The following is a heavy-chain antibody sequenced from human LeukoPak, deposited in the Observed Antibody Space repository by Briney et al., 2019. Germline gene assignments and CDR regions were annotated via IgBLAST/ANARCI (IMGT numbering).Heavy chain of an antibody. CDR3: ASHIVGATYFDY. J-gene: IGHJ4*02. Sequence: GGSLRLSCAASGFTFSSYSMNWVRQAPGKGLEWVSSISSSSSYIYYADSVKGRFTISRDNAKNSLYLQMNSLRAEDTAVYYCASHIVGATYFDYWGQGTLVTVSS. CDR1: GFTFSSYS. D-gene: IGHD1-26*01. CDR2: ISSSSSYI. V-gene: IGHV3-21*01.